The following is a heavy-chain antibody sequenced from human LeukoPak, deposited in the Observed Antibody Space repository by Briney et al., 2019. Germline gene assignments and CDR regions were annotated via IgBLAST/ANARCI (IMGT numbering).Heavy chain of an antibody. Sequence: SETLSLTCTVSDYSISSGYYWGWIRQPPGKGLEWIGTIYHSGSTYYNPSLKSRVTISVDTSRNQFSLKVSSVTAADTAVYYCACLYDSSGYDAFDIWGQGTMVTVSS. CDR3: ACLYDSSGYDAFDI. J-gene: IGHJ3*02. D-gene: IGHD3-22*01. CDR2: IYHSGST. V-gene: IGHV4-38-2*02. CDR1: DYSISSGYY.